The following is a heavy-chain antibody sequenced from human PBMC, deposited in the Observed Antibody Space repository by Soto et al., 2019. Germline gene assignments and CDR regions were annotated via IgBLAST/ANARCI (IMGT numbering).Heavy chain of an antibody. D-gene: IGHD3-3*01. J-gene: IGHJ5*01. V-gene: IGHV4-59*01. CDR1: GGSISSYY. Sequence: PSETLSLTCTVSGGSISSYYWSWIRQPPGKGLEWIGYIYYSGSTNYNPSLKSRVTISVDTSKNQFSLKLSSVTAADTAVYYCAIAAAYYDFWSGYHPNWYDPCGQRTLVTVSS. CDR3: AIAAAYYDFWSGYHPNWYDP. CDR2: IYYSGST.